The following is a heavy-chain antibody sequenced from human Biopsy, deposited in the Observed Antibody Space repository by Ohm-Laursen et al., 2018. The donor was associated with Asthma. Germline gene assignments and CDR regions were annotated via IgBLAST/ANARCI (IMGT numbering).Heavy chain of an antibody. CDR1: GFSFNSYG. D-gene: IGHD3-3*01. Sequence: SLRLSCTASGFSFNSYGMHWVRQAPGKGLEWVAVVSYDGGVAHYADSMKGRFTISRDNAKSTLYLQMNRLRTDDTAVYYCAKRRGYSDLTDFDHWGQGTLVTVSS. CDR2: VSYDGGVA. CDR3: AKRRGYSDLTDFDH. J-gene: IGHJ4*02. V-gene: IGHV3-30*18.